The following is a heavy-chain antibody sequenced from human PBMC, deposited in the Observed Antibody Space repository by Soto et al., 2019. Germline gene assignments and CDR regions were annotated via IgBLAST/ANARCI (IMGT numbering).Heavy chain of an antibody. V-gene: IGHV1-18*01. CDR1: GYTFTSYG. Sequence: GASLQVSCKASGYTFTSYGISWVRQAPGQGLEWMGWISAYNGNTNYAQKLQGRVTMTTVTSTSTAYMELRSLLSDGAGVYYCARVYGDVWGQGTTVNVSS. J-gene: IGHJ6*02. CDR2: ISAYNGNT. D-gene: IGHD4-17*01. CDR3: ARVYGDV.